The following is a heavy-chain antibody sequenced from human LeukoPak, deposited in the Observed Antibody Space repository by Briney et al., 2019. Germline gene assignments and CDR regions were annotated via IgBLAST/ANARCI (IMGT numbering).Heavy chain of an antibody. V-gene: IGHV1-2*02. CDR2: INPNSCGT. CDR3: ARDSGERGSGSYIDY. D-gene: IGHD3-10*01. Sequence: ASVKVTCKASGYTFTGHYMHWVRQPPGQGLAWMGWINPNSCGTNYAQKYQGSVTMTRDTYISTAYMELSRLRSDDTAVYYCARDSGERGSGSYIDYWGQGTLVTVSS. CDR1: GYTFTGHY. J-gene: IGHJ4*02.